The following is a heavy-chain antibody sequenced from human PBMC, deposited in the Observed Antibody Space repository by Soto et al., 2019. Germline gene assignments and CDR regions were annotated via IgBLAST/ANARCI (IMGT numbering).Heavy chain of an antibody. CDR3: ARGNSASSYSPLEL. CDR2: IGDGYNT. D-gene: IGHD1-26*01. V-gene: IGHV3-23*01. J-gene: IGHJ4*02. CDR1: GFTFSTYA. Sequence: GGSLRLSCEASGFTFSTYAVSWVRQAPGKGLDWVSNIGDGYNTFYADSARGRFTLSRDNSKNTLYLQMNSLRAEDTAVYYCARGNSASSYSPLELWGQGTLVTVSS.